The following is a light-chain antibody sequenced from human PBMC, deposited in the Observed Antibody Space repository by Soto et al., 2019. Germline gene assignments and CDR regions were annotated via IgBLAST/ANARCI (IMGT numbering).Light chain of an antibody. V-gene: IGKV3-15*01. CDR3: QHFNSWPLL. CDR2: GAS. Sequence: IVMTQSPAMLSVSPGERATLSCRPSQNVNNRLAWYQQKAGQPPRLLIYGASTRATGIPARFSGSGSGTEFTLTISSLQSEDFAVYYCQHFNSWPLLFGQGTKV. J-gene: IGKJ1*01. CDR1: QNVNNR.